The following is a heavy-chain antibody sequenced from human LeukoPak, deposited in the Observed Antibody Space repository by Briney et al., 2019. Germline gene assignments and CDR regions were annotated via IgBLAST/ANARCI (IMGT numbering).Heavy chain of an antibody. CDR2: INQDGSEK. V-gene: IGHV3-7*01. CDR3: ARDPYTWELPGHDAFDI. Sequence: GGSLRLSCAASGFTFSSYAMSWVRQAPGKGLEWVAHINQDGSEKYYVDSVKGRFTISRDNAKNSPYLQMNSLRAEDTAVYYCARDPYTWELPGHDAFDIWGQGTMVTVSS. CDR1: GFTFSSYA. D-gene: IGHD1-26*01. J-gene: IGHJ3*02.